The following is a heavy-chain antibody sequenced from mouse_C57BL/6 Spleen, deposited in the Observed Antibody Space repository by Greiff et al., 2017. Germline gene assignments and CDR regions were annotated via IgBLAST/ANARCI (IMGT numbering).Heavy chain of an antibody. D-gene: IGHD1-1*01. J-gene: IGHJ4*01. Sequence: EVQRVESGGGLVKPGGSLKLSCAASGFTFSDYGMHWVRQAPEKGLEWVAYISSGSSTIYYADTVKGRFTISRDNAKNTLFLQMTSLRSEDTAMYYCAKGAYYGSSHAMDYWGQGTSVTVSS. CDR1: GFTFSDYG. V-gene: IGHV5-17*01. CDR3: AKGAYYGSSHAMDY. CDR2: ISSGSSTI.